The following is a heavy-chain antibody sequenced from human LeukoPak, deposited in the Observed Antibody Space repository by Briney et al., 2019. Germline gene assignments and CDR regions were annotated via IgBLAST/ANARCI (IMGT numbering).Heavy chain of an antibody. V-gene: IGHV3-23*01. J-gene: IGHJ4*02. CDR3: ARDLRYNYGYFFDS. CDR1: GFTLSSYE. D-gene: IGHD5-18*01. Sequence: GGSLRPSCTVSGFTLSSYEMSWIRQAPGKGLEWVSSIDYSGGSSYYADSVKGRFTISRDDSKNTLYLQLNSLRAEDTAVYYCARDLRYNYGYFFDSWGQGTLVPVSS. CDR2: IDYSGGSS.